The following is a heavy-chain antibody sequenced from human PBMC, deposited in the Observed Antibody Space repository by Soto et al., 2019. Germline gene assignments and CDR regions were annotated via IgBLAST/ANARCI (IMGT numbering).Heavy chain of an antibody. CDR2: INSDGSST. CDR3: ASPIRYFDWLPDY. CDR1: GFTFSSYW. Sequence: PGGSLRLSCAASGFTFSSYWMHWVRQAPGKGLVWVSRINSDGSSTSYADSVKGRFTISRDNAKNTLYLQMNSLRAEDTAVYYCASPIRYFDWLPDYWGQGTLVTVSS. V-gene: IGHV3-74*01. D-gene: IGHD3-9*01. J-gene: IGHJ4*02.